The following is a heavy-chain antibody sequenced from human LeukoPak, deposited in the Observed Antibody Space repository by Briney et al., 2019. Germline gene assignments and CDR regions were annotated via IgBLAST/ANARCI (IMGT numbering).Heavy chain of an antibody. J-gene: IGHJ4*02. Sequence: GESLKISCAVSLFTVSGHYMSWVRQAPGRGLEWVSVMYSGGSTYYADSVKGRFTISRDNSKNTLYLQMHSLRAEDTAVYYCARSNYYDSRRFDSWGQGTLVTVSS. CDR1: LFTVSGHY. CDR3: ARSNYYDSRRFDS. V-gene: IGHV3-53*01. D-gene: IGHD3-22*01. CDR2: MYSGGST.